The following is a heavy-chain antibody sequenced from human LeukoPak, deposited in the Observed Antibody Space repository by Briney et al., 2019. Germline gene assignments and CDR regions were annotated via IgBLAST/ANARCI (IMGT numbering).Heavy chain of an antibody. J-gene: IGHJ4*02. CDR2: ISGSDSKT. CDR1: GFTVSSNY. D-gene: IGHD4/OR15-4a*01. CDR3: AKDAANYPFFFDF. V-gene: IGHV3-53*01. Sequence: LAGGSLRLSCAASGFTVSSNYMSWVRQAPGKGLEWVSSISGSDSKTYYADSVKGRFTISRDNAKNTVYLQMNSLRAEDTAIYYCAKDAANYPFFFDFWGQGTPVTVSS.